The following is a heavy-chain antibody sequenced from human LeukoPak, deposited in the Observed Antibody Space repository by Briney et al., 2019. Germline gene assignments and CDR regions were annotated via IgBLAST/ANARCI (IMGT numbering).Heavy chain of an antibody. CDR1: GFTFSSYG. D-gene: IGHD3-22*01. CDR2: IRYDGSNK. Sequence: PGGSLRLSCAASGFTFSSYGMHWVRQAPGKGLEWVAFIRYDGSNKYYADSVKGRFTISRDNSKNTLYLQMNSLKAEDTAVYYCAKGEKYYYDSSGYYYPPPPPDYWGQGTLVTVSS. V-gene: IGHV3-30*02. J-gene: IGHJ4*02. CDR3: AKGEKYYYDSSGYYYPPPPPDY.